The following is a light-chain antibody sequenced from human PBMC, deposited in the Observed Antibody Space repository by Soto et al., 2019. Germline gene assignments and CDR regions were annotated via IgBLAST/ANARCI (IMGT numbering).Light chain of an antibody. CDR2: GAS. V-gene: IGKV3-20*01. Sequence: EIVLTQSPGTLSLSPGERATLSSRASQCVSSSYLAWYQQKPGQAPRLLIYGASSRATGIPDRFSGSGSETDFTLTISRLEPEDFAVYYCQQYGRSSWTFGQGTKVEIK. CDR3: QQYGRSSWT. J-gene: IGKJ1*01. CDR1: QCVSSSY.